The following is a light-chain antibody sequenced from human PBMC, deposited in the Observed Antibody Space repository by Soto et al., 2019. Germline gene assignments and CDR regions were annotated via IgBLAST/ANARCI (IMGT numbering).Light chain of an antibody. CDR3: QQYGSSPPLT. V-gene: IGKV3-20*01. J-gene: IGKJ4*02. Sequence: EIALTQSPGTLYLSPGEIDTLSCRASQSVSSSHLAWYQQKPGQAPRLLIYGASSRATGIPDRFSGSVSGPYFNLNISRLEPEAFEVYYSQQYGSSPPLTFDGGPKVEI. CDR1: QSVSSSH. CDR2: GAS.